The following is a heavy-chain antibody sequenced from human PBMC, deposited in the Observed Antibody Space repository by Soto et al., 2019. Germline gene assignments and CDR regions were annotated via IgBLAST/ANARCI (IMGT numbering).Heavy chain of an antibody. CDR1: GGTFSSYA. Sequence: ASVKVSCKASGGTFSSYAISWVRQAPGQGLEWMGGIIPIFGTANYAQKFQGRVTITADESTSTAYMELSSLRSEDTAVYYCARDRSVGYGYYFDYWGQGTLVTVSS. V-gene: IGHV1-69*13. CDR3: ARDRSVGYGYYFDY. CDR2: IIPIFGTA. J-gene: IGHJ4*02. D-gene: IGHD5-18*01.